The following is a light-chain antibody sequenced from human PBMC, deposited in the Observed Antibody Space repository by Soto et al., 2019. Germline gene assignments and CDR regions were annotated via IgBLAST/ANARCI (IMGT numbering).Light chain of an antibody. J-gene: IGKJ1*01. CDR2: GAF. V-gene: IGKV3-20*01. CDR1: LSVSSNY. Sequence: EIVLTQSPGTLALSPGERSAFSCSASLSVSSNYLAWYQQKPGQAPRLLIYGAFKRATGIPDRFSGSGSGTDFTLTISRMEPEDFAVYCCQQYGSSPRTFGQGTKVDIK. CDR3: QQYGSSPRT.